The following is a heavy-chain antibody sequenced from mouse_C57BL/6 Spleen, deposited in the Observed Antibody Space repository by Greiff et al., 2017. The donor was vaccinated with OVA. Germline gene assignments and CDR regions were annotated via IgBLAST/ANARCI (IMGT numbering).Heavy chain of an antibody. J-gene: IGHJ2*01. Sequence: VKLMESGAELVKPGASVKLSCKASGYTFTSYWMHWVKQRPGQGLEWIGMIHPNSGSTNYNEKFKSKATLTVDKSSSTAYMQLSSLTSEDSAVYYCAREEIGYWGQGTTLTVSS. V-gene: IGHV1-64*01. CDR2: IHPNSGST. CDR1: GYTFTSYW. CDR3: AREEIGY.